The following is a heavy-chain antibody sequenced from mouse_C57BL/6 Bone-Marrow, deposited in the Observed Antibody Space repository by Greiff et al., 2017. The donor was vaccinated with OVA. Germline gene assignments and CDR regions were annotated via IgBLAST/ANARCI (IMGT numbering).Heavy chain of an antibody. CDR3: TTGDYDDY. D-gene: IGHD2-4*01. J-gene: IGHJ2*01. Sequence: SGAELVRPGASVKLSCTASGFNIKDDYMHWVKQRPEQGLEWIGWIDPENGDTEYASKFQGKATITADTSSNTAYLQLSSLTSEDTAVYYCTTGDYDDYWGQGTTLTVSS. CDR1: GFNIKDDY. V-gene: IGHV14-4*01. CDR2: IDPENGDT.